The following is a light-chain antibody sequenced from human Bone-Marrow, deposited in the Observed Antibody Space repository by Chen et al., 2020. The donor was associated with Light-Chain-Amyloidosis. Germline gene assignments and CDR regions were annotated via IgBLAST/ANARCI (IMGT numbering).Light chain of an antibody. J-gene: IGLJ3*02. CDR1: SGPVSTYYY. CDR2: NTD. CDR3: GLYLGSGVWV. Sequence: QTVVTQEPSFSVSPGGTVTLTCGLSSGPVSTYYYPIWYPQTPGQAPRTLIYNTDTRSSGVPDPLSGSILGNKAALTISGAQADDESDYYCGLYLGSGVWVFGGGTKLTVL. V-gene: IGLV8-61*01.